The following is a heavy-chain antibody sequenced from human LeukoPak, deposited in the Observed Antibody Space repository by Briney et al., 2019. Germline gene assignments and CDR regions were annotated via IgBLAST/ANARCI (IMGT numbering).Heavy chain of an antibody. D-gene: IGHD3-3*01. CDR3: ARNSENTYYDFWSGYYYFDY. V-gene: IGHV1-69*01. CDR2: IIPIFGTA. J-gene: IGHJ4*02. CDR1: GGTFSSYA. Sequence: ASVKVSCKASGGTFSSYAISWVRQAPGQGLEWMGGIIPIFGTANYAQKFQGRVTITADESTSTAYMELSSLRSEDTAVYYCARNSENTYYDFWSGYYYFDYWGQGTLVTVSS.